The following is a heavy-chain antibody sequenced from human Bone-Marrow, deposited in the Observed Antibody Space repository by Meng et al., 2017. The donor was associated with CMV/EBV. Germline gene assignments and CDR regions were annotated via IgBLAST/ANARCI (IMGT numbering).Heavy chain of an antibody. CDR1: GGAISSSSYY. CDR2: IYYSGST. J-gene: IGHJ4*02. CDR3: ARDEPQGVTPSKFDY. V-gene: IGHV4-39*07. Sequence: RPLQELGPGLVKPWGTLSLPCPVSGGAISSSSYYWGWIRQPPGKGLEWIGSIYYSGSTYYNPSLKSRVTISVDTSKNQFSLKLSSVTAADTAVYYCARDEPQGVTPSKFDYWGQGTLVTVSS. D-gene: IGHD4-23*01.